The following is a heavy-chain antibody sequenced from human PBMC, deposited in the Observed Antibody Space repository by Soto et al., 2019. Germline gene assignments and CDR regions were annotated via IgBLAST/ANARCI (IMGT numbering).Heavy chain of an antibody. D-gene: IGHD6-6*01. Sequence: QVTLKESGPVLVNPTETLTLTCTVSVFSLSNARMGVSWIHQPPGKALERLAHIFSNDEKSYSTSLKSRLTISKDTSKSQVVLTMTNMDPVDTATYYCARIAGRQLGHGSSSLGFDYWGQGTLVTVSS. CDR3: ARIAGRQLGHGSSSLGFDY. CDR2: IFSNDEK. J-gene: IGHJ4*02. V-gene: IGHV2-26*01. CDR1: VFSLSNARMG.